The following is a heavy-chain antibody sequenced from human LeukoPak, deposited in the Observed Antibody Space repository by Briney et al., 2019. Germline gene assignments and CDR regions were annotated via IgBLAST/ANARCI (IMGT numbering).Heavy chain of an antibody. Sequence: GGSLRLSCAASGFTFSDYYMSWIRQAPGKGLEWVSYISSSGSTIYYADSVKGRFTISRDNAKNSLYLQMNSLRAEDTAVYYCARADYDILSTTSGAFDIWGQGTMVTVSS. J-gene: IGHJ3*02. D-gene: IGHD3-9*01. CDR2: ISSSGSTI. V-gene: IGHV3-11*01. CDR3: ARADYDILSTTSGAFDI. CDR1: GFTFSDYY.